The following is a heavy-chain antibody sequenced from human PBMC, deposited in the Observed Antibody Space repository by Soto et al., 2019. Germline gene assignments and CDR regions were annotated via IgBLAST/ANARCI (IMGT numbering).Heavy chain of an antibody. J-gene: IGHJ6*02. CDR1: GFTFSSYA. V-gene: IGHV3-30-3*01. Sequence: QVQLVESGGGVVQPGRSLRLSCAASGFTFSSYAMHWVRQAPGKGLEWVAVISYDGSNTYYADSVKGRFTISRDNSKNTLYLQMNSLRAEDTAVYYCARDKSGSYSGYYYGMDVWGQGTTVTVSS. CDR2: ISYDGSNT. D-gene: IGHD1-26*01. CDR3: ARDKSGSYSGYYYGMDV.